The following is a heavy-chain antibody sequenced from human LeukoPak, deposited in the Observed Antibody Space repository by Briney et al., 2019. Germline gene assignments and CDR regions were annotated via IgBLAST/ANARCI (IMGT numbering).Heavy chain of an antibody. CDR3: ARDGAELEGPKYCSSTSCSTHHNYYYMDV. D-gene: IGHD2-2*01. V-gene: IGHV1-2*02. J-gene: IGHJ6*03. CDR1: GYTFTGYY. Sequence: ASVKVSCKASGYTFTGYYMHWVRQAPGQGLEWMGWINPNSGGTNYAQKFQGRVAMTRDTSISTAYMELSRLRSDDTAVYYCARDGAELEGPKYCSSTSCSTHHNYYYMDVWGKGTTVTVSS. CDR2: INPNSGGT.